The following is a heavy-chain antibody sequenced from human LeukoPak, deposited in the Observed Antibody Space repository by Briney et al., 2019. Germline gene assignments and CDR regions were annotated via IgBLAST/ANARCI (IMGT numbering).Heavy chain of an antibody. CDR1: GFTFDDYA. CDR2: INWSGDRI. CDR3: AKASGYYCSGGSCYFDY. J-gene: IGHJ4*02. V-gene: IGHV3-9*01. D-gene: IGHD2-15*01. Sequence: GGSLRLSCAASGFTFDDYAMHWVRQAPGKGLEWVSGINWSGDRIGYADSVKGRFTISRDNAKKSLYLQMNSLRTEDTALYYCAKASGYYCSGGSCYFDYWGQGTLVTVSS.